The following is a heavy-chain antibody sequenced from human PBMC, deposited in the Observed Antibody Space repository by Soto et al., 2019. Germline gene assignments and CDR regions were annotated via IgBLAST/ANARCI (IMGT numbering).Heavy chain of an antibody. V-gene: IGHV4-39*01. D-gene: IGHD2-15*01. CDR3: ASPAAKRYCSGGSCYSIGYNWFDP. CDR2: IYYSGST. Sequence: QLQLQESGPGLVKPSETLSLTCTVYGGSISSSSYYWGWIRQPPGKGLEWLGSIYYSGSTYYNPSLKSRVTISVDTSKNQFSLKLSSVTAADTAVYYCASPAAKRYCSGGSCYSIGYNWFDPWGQGTLVTVSS. CDR1: GGSISSSSYY. J-gene: IGHJ5*02.